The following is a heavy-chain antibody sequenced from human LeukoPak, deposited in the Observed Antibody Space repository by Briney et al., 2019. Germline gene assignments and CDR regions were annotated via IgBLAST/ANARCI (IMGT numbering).Heavy chain of an antibody. V-gene: IGHV4-59*01. J-gene: IGHJ3*02. CDR2: IFGSGVL. Sequence: SEALPLTCAVSGGSLSDYYWRWIGQPPGKGLEGIGWIFGSGVLNYNPSLKSRLSISVATSNNQFSLKLTSATAADTAVYYCAREKDTGSNHAKIRYDIWGQGTMVTVSS. CDR3: AREKDTGSNHAKIRYDI. CDR1: GGSLSDYY. D-gene: IGHD1-26*01.